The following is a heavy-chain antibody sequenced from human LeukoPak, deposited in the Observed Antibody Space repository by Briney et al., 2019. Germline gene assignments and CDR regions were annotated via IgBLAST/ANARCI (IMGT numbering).Heavy chain of an antibody. CDR3: ARDLHLSLDY. Sequence: GGSLRLSCAASGFTSSSYSTNWVRQAPGKGLEWVSSISSSSSYIYYADSVKGRFTISRDNAKNSLYLQMNSLRAEDTAVYYCARDLHLSLDYWGQGTLVTVSS. CDR1: GFTSSSYS. D-gene: IGHD3-16*01. J-gene: IGHJ4*02. V-gene: IGHV3-21*01. CDR2: ISSSSSYI.